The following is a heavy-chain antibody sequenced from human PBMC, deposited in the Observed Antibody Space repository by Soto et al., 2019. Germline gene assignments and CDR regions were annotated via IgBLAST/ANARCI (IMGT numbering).Heavy chain of an antibody. D-gene: IGHD5-12*01. V-gene: IGHV3-30*18. J-gene: IGHJ4*02. CDR2: TSYDGKVQ. CDR3: AKEYGNDYWYFDY. CDR1: ESTFRRYS. Sequence: QAHLVESGGGVAQPGRSLRLSCEASESTFRRYSMHWVRQAPGKGLEWVGVTSYDGKVQYYGDSVKGRFTISRDNSKNTVYLQMNSLRDKDTAIYYCAKEYGNDYWYFDYWGQGTLVTVSS.